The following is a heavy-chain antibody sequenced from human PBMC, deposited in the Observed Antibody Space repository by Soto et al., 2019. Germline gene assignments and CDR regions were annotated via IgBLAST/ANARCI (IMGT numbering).Heavy chain of an antibody. CDR2: INHSGST. CDR3: ARGSATVVTAIYWFDP. J-gene: IGHJ5*02. CDR1: GWTFSGYY. D-gene: IGHD2-15*01. Sequence: PSDTLSLTCAVSGWTFSGYYWTWIRQPPGTGLEWIGGINHSGSTNYNPSLKSRVTISVDTSKNQFSLKLTSVTAADTAVYYCARGSATVVTAIYWFDPWGQGTLLTVSS. V-gene: IGHV4-34*01.